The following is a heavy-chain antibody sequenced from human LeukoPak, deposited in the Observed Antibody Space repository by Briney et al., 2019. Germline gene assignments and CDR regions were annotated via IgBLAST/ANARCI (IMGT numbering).Heavy chain of an antibody. Sequence: GGSLRLSCAASGFTFRTYVMTWVRQAPGKGLEWVSGTSGSGRSTNYAAPVKGRFIISRDNSKNMLYLQMNSLRAEDTAVYYCVKLGFGELFDLTWFDPWGQGTLVTVSS. CDR1: GFTFRTYV. D-gene: IGHD3-10*01. CDR2: TSGSGRST. V-gene: IGHV3-23*01. CDR3: VKLGFGELFDLTWFDP. J-gene: IGHJ5*02.